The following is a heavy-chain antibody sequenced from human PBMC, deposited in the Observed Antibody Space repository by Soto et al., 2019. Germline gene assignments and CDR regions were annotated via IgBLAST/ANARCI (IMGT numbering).Heavy chain of an antibody. J-gene: IGHJ5*02. CDR2: ISSSSSTI. Sequence: EVQLVESGGGLVQPGGSLRLSCAASGFTFSSYSMNWVRQAPGKGLEWVSYISSSSSTIYYAGSVKGRFTISRDNAKNSLYLQMNSLRDEDTAVYYCARDLVVPAAVGWFDPWGQGTLVTVSS. D-gene: IGHD2-2*01. V-gene: IGHV3-48*02. CDR3: ARDLVVPAAVGWFDP. CDR1: GFTFSSYS.